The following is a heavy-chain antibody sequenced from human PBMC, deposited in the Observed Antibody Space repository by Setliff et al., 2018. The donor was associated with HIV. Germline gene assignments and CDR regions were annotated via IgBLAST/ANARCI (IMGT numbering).Heavy chain of an antibody. CDR1: GGSISSYY. Sequence: SETLSLTCTVSGGSISSYYWSWIRQPPGKGLEWIGYIYYSGSTNYNPSLKSRVTISVDTSKNQFSLKLSSVPAADTAVYYCARGGYDYVWGSYRYPYYYYSMDVWGKGTTVTVSS. CDR3: ARGGYDYVWGSYRYPYYYYSMDV. V-gene: IGHV4-59*01. D-gene: IGHD3-16*02. CDR2: IYYSGST. J-gene: IGHJ6*04.